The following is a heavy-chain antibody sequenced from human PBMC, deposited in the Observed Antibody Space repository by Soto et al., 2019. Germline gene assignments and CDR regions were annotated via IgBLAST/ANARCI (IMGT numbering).Heavy chain of an antibody. Sequence: ASVKVSCQASGYTFTGYYMHWVRQAPGQGLEWMGWINPNSGGTNYAQKFQGWVTMTRDTSISTAYMELSRLRSDDTAVYYCTRTGTTYYYDGMDVWGQGTTVTVSS. J-gene: IGHJ6*02. CDR3: TRTGTTYYYDGMDV. D-gene: IGHD1-7*01. V-gene: IGHV1-2*04. CDR2: INPNSGGT. CDR1: GYTFTGYY.